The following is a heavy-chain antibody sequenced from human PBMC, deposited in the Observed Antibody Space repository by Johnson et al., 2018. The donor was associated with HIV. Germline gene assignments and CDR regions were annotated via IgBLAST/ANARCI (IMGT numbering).Heavy chain of an antibody. J-gene: IGHJ3*02. Sequence: QGQLVEPGGGLVKPGGSLRLSCAASGCTFSDYYTSWIRQAPGKGLEWVSYITGSGTVVYYADPVKGRFTISRDNAKNSLYLQMNSLRADDTAVYYCARGGSDVFDIWGRGTMVTVSS. V-gene: IGHV3-11*04. CDR3: ARGGSDVFDI. CDR2: ITGSGTVV. D-gene: IGHD3-16*01. CDR1: GCTFSDYY.